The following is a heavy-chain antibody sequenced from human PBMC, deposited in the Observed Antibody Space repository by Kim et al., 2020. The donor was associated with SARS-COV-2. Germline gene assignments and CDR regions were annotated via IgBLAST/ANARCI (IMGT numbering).Heavy chain of an antibody. V-gene: IGHV3-23*01. CDR3: AKGEGSYSY. J-gene: IGHJ4*02. CDR2: ISGSGGSP. Sequence: GGSLRLSCAASGFTFSNYVMTWVRQAPGKGLEWVSAISGSGGSPYYADSVKGRFTISRDNSKNTLYLQMNSLRAEDTAVYYCAKGEGSYSYWGQGTLVTVSS. CDR1: GFTFSNYV. D-gene: IGHD3-10*01.